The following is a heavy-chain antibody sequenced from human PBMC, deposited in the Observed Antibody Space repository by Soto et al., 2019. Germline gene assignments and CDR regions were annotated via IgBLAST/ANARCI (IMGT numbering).Heavy chain of an antibody. CDR2: VYWDDDK. Sequence: QITLRESGPALVKPTQTLTLTCTFSGFSLNSRGVRVGWVRQPPGKALEWLAIVYWDDDKRYRPSLRSRLSIRKDTPKNQVVLTLTNTDPVDTATYYCVHRGPVDETGMGFDFWGQGSLVTVSS. J-gene: IGHJ4*02. CDR1: GFSLNSRGVR. D-gene: IGHD3-9*01. CDR3: VHRGPVDETGMGFDF. V-gene: IGHV2-5*02.